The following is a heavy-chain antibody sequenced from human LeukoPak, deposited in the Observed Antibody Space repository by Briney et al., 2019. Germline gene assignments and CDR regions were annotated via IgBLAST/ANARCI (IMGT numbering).Heavy chain of an antibody. D-gene: IGHD3-10*01. Sequence: PGGSLRLSCAASGFTFSSYWMSWVRQAPGKGLEWVANIKQDGSEKYYVDSVKGRFTISRDNAKNSLYLQMNSLRAEDTAVYYCARELRLWFGESPPLGYWGQGTLVTVSS. CDR3: ARELRLWFGESPPLGY. V-gene: IGHV3-7*01. CDR1: GFTFSSYW. CDR2: IKQDGSEK. J-gene: IGHJ4*02.